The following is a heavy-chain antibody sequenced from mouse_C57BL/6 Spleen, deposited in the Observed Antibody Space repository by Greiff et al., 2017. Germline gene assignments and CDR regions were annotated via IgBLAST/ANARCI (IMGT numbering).Heavy chain of an antibody. D-gene: IGHD1-1*01. V-gene: IGHV1-80*01. CDR3: ARGTTVGWYFDV. CDR1: GYAFSSYW. CDR2: IYPGDGDT. J-gene: IGHJ1*03. Sequence: VQLQQSGAELVKPGASVKISCKASGYAFSSYWMNWVKQRPGKGLEWIGQIYPGDGDTNYNGKFKGKATLTADKSSSTAYMQLSSLTSEDSAVYFCARGTTVGWYFDVWGTGTTVTVSS.